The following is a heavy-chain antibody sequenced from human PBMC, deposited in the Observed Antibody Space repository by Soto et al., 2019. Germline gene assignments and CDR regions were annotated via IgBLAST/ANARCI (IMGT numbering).Heavy chain of an antibody. CDR2: IGPAGAT. CDR1: GFNFRRYD. D-gene: IGHD1-1*01. CDR3: ARSHDWNLDY. V-gene: IGHV3-13*01. J-gene: IGHJ4*02. Sequence: GGSLRLSCAASGFNFRRYDMHWVRQVIGKGLEWVSAIGPAGATYYPDSVKGRFTISRENAGNSLYLQMNSLRADDTAVYYCARSHDWNLDYWGQGTLVNVS.